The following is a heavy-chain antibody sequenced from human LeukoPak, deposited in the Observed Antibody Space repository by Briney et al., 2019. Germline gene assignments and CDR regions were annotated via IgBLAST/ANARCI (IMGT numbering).Heavy chain of an antibody. CDR2: ISGSGGST. CDR1: GFTFSSYG. V-gene: IGHV3-23*01. CDR3: AKQSWTLPLGY. Sequence: GGSLRPSCAVSGFTFSSYGMSWVRQAPGKGLEWVSAISGSGGSTYYADSVKGRFTISRDNSKNTLYLQMNSLRAEDTAVYYCAKQSWTLPLGYWGQGTLVTVSS. D-gene: IGHD3/OR15-3a*01. J-gene: IGHJ4*02.